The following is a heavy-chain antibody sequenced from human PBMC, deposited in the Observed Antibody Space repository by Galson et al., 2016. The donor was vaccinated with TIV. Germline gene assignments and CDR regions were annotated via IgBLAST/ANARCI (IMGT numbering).Heavy chain of an antibody. Sequence: SVKVFCKASGGTFSSDAISWVRQAPGQGLEWMGGIIPMFKIADYAQKFQGRVTISADEFPSAAYMELSSLRFEDTAVYYCARARGYNFENAFHIWGQGTMVTVSS. J-gene: IGHJ3*02. CDR3: ARARGYNFENAFHI. CDR2: IIPMFKIA. V-gene: IGHV1-69*13. CDR1: GGTFSSDA. D-gene: IGHD5-18*01.